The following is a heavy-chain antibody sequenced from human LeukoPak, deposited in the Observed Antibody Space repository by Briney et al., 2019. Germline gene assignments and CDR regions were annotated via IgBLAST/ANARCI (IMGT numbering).Heavy chain of an antibody. CDR1: GFSFSTYY. D-gene: IGHD6-19*01. J-gene: IGHJ4*02. CDR2: ISSGAGTSI. V-gene: IGHV3-11*01. Sequence: GGSLRLSCAASGFSFSTYYMGWIRQAPGKGLEWVSYISSGAGTSIYYADSVRGRFFISRDNDKNSLYLQMNSLGAEDTAIYYCYASAVVASDYWGQGTLVTVSS. CDR3: YASAVVASDY.